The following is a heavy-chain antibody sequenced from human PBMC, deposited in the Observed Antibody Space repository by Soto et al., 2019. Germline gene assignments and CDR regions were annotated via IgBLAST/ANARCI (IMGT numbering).Heavy chain of an antibody. CDR3: AHRNVEVVAESTNTFDY. CDR1: GFSLSTGGVG. J-gene: IGHJ4*02. D-gene: IGHD2-15*01. Sequence: QITLKESGPTLVKPTQTLTLTCTFSGFSLSTGGVGVGWIRQPPGKALEWLALIYWDDDKRYTPSLQNRLTITKNYYNQVVLTMTNMDPVDTATYYCAHRNVEVVAESTNTFDYWGQGTLVTVSS. CDR2: IYWDDDK. V-gene: IGHV2-5*02.